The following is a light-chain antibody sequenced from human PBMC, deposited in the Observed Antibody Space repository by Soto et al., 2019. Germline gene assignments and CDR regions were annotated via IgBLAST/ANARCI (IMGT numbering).Light chain of an antibody. J-gene: IGKJ2*01. CDR1: QSISSY. Sequence: DLQMTQSPSSLSASVGDRVTITCRASQSISSYLNWYQQKPGKAPKLLIYAASSLQSGVPSRFSGSGSGTDFTLTISSLPPEDFATYYCQQSYSTPTVGQGTKLEIK. CDR3: QQSYSTPT. CDR2: AAS. V-gene: IGKV1-39*01.